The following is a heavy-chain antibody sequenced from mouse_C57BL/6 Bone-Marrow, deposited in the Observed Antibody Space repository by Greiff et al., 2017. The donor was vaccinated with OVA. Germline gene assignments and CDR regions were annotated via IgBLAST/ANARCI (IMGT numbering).Heavy chain of an antibody. V-gene: IGHV1-55*01. CDR2: IYPGSGST. CDR3: ARRGCYGSRGYMDY. CDR1: GYTFTSYW. J-gene: IGHJ1*03. D-gene: IGHD1-1*01. Sequence: VQLQQPGAELVKPGASVKMSCKASGYTFTSYWITWVKQRPGQGLEWIGDIYPGSGSTNYNEKFKSKATLTVDTSSSTAYMQLSSLTSEDSAVYYCARRGCYGSRGYMDYWGTGTTVTVSS.